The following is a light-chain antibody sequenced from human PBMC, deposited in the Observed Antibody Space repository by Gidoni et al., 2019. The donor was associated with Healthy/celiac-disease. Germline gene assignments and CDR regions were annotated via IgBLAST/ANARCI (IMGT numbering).Light chain of an antibody. J-gene: IGKJ5*01. CDR3: QQRSNWPPIT. V-gene: IGKV3-11*01. CDR1: QSVSSY. Sequence: EIVLTQSPATLALSPGERATLSCRASQSVSSYLAWYQQTPGPAPRLLIYDASNRATGIPARFSGSGSGTDFTLTISSLEPEDFAVYYCQQRSNWPPITFGQGTRLEIK. CDR2: DAS.